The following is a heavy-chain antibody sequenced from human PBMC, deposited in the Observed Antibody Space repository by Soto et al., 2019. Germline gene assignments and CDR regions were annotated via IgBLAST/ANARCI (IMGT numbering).Heavy chain of an antibody. J-gene: IGHJ4*02. CDR1: GFTFSGSA. CDR2: IRSKANSYAT. Sequence: GGSLRLSCAASGFTFSGSAMHWVRQASGKGLEWVGRIRSKANSYATAYAASVKGRFTISRDDSKNTAYLQMNSLKTEDTAVYSCTSLRDPYYFDYWGQGTLVTVSS. CDR3: TSLRDPYYFDY. V-gene: IGHV3-73*01.